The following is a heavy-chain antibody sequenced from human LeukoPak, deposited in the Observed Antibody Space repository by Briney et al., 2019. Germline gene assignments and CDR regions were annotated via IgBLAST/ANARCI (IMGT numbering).Heavy chain of an antibody. V-gene: IGHV3-66*02. Sequence: GGSLRLSCAASGFTVSSNYMSWVRQAPGKGLEWVSSFYRGISTYYADSVKGRFTTSRDHSKNTVYLQMDSLRPEDTAVYYCARYYDSSGYTQGAFDIWGQGTMVAVS. J-gene: IGHJ3*02. CDR2: FYRGIST. D-gene: IGHD3-22*01. CDR1: GFTVSSNY. CDR3: ARYYDSSGYTQGAFDI.